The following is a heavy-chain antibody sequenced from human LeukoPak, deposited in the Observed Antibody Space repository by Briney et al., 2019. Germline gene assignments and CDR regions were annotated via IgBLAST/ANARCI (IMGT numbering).Heavy chain of an antibody. V-gene: IGHV1-69*01. D-gene: IGHD2-2*01. CDR3: ARPRYCSSTSCYWGYYGMDV. CDR2: IIPIFGTA. J-gene: IGHJ6*04. CDR1: GGTFSSYA. Sequence: GSSVKVSCKASGGTFSSYAISGVRQAPGQGLEWLGGIIPIFGTANYAQKFQGRVTITADESTSTAYMELSSLRSEDTAVYYCARPRYCSSTSCYWGYYGMDVWGKGTTVTVSS.